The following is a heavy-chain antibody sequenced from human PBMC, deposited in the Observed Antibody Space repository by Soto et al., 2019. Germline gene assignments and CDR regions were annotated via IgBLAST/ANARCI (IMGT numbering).Heavy chain of an antibody. CDR1: GGSISSYY. Sequence: SETLSLTCTVSGGSISSYYGSWIRQPPGKGLEWIGYIYYSGSTNYNPSLKSRVTISVDTSKNQFSLKVYSVTAADTAVYYCARGDYTGYAYWGQGILVTVSS. V-gene: IGHV4-59*12. D-gene: IGHD5-12*01. CDR2: IYYSGST. CDR3: ARGDYTGYAY. J-gene: IGHJ4*02.